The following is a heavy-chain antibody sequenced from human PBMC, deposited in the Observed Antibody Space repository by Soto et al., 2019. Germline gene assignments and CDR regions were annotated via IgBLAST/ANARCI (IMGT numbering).Heavy chain of an antibody. J-gene: IGHJ5*02. CDR3: ARVKAVAGHKNWFDP. CDR2: IYHSGST. Sequence: ASETLSLTCAVSGGSISSGGYSWSWIRQPPGKGLEWIGYIYHSGSTYYNPSLKSRVTISVDRSKNQFSLKLSSVTAADTAVYYCARVKAVAGHKNWFDPWGQGTLVTVSS. V-gene: IGHV4-30-2*01. D-gene: IGHD6-19*01. CDR1: GGSISSGGYS.